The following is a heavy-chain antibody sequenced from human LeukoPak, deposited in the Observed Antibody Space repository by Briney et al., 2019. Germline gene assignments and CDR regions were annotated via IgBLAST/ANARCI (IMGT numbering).Heavy chain of an antibody. Sequence: PGGSLRLSCAAPGFTFSNYWMAWVRQAPGKGPEWVANINLDGSQKYYVDPVRGRFTISRDNAENSLYLQMNSLRAEDTALYYCARKRPNYFDYWGQGTLVTVSS. V-gene: IGHV3-7*01. CDR3: ARKRPNYFDY. J-gene: IGHJ4*02. CDR2: INLDGSQK. CDR1: GFTFSNYW.